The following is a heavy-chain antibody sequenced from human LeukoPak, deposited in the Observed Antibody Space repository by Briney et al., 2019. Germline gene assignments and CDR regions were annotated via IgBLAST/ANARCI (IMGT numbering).Heavy chain of an antibody. CDR1: GFTFSSYG. CDR2: ISYDGSNK. J-gene: IGHJ5*02. CDR3: ARIGVGATRGWFDP. V-gene: IGHV3-30*03. D-gene: IGHD1-26*01. Sequence: GGSLRLSCAASGFTFSSYGMHWVRQAPGKGLEWVAVISYDGSNKYYADSVKGRFTISRDNSKNTLYLQMNSLRAEDTAVYYCARIGVGATRGWFDPWGQGTLVTVSS.